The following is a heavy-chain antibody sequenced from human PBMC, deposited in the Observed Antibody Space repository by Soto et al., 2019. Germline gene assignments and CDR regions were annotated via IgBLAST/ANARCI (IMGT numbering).Heavy chain of an antibody. D-gene: IGHD6-19*01. CDR3: ARSLGHSSGWYELNWFDP. J-gene: IGHJ5*02. V-gene: IGHV3-48*02. CDR2: ISSSSSTI. Sequence: EVQLVESGGGLVQPGGSLRLSCAASGFTFSSYSMNWVRQAPGKGLEWVSYISSSSSTIYYADSVKGRFTISRDNAKNSLYRQMNSLRDEDTAVYYCARSLGHSSGWYELNWFDPWGQGTLVTVSS. CDR1: GFTFSSYS.